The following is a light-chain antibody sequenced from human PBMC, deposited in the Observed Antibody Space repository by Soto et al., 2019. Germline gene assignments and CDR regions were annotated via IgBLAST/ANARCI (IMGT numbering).Light chain of an antibody. J-gene: IGLJ2*01. CDR3: QSYDSSLRGWV. CDR1: RSNIGAGYD. Sequence: QSVLTQPPSVSGAPGQRVTISCTGSRSNIGAGYDVHWYQQLPGTAPKLLIYGNNNRPSGVPDRFSGSKSGTSVSLAITGLQAEDEADYYCQSYDSSLRGWVFGGGTKLTVL. CDR2: GNN. V-gene: IGLV1-40*01.